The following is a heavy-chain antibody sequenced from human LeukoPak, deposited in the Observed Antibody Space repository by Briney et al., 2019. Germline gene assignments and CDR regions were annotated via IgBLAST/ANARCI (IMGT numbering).Heavy chain of an antibody. CDR1: GDSVSSNSAA. Sequence: SQTLSLTCAISGDSVSSNSAAWDWIRQSPSRGLEWLGRTYYRSKWYNDYAVSVKGRITINPDTSMNQFSLQLNSVTPEDTAVYYCAREADIVAPYGLDVWGQGTTVTVSS. J-gene: IGHJ6*02. V-gene: IGHV6-1*01. CDR3: AREADIVAPYGLDV. D-gene: IGHD5-12*01. CDR2: TYYRSKWYN.